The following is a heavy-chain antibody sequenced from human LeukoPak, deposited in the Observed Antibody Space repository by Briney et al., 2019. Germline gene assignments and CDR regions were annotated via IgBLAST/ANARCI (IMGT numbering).Heavy chain of an antibody. V-gene: IGHV3-30*04. CDR1: GFTFSSYA. J-gene: IGHJ4*02. Sequence: GRSLRLSCGASGFTFSSYAMHWVRQAPGKGLEWVAVISYDGSNKHYADSVKGRFTISRYNSKNTLYLQMNSLRAEDTAVYYCAKEDTQLLWAYVLSSVDYWGQGTLVTVSS. CDR2: ISYDGSNK. CDR3: AKEDTQLLWAYVLSSVDY. D-gene: IGHD2-2*01.